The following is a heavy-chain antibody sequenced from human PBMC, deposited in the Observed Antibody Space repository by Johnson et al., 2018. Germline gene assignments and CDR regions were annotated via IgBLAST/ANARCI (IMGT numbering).Heavy chain of an antibody. CDR1: GFTFDDYA. D-gene: IGHD6-13*01. J-gene: IGHJ3*02. V-gene: IGHV3-9*01. CDR3: AKDTSSRNDAFDI. CDR2: ISWNRGSI. Sequence: VQLVQSGGGLVQPGRSLRLSCAASGFTFDDYAMHWVRQAPGKGLEWVSGISWNRGSIGYADSVKGRFTISRDNAKDALYLQMNSLRAEDTALYYCAKDTSSRNDAFDIWGQGTMVTVSS.